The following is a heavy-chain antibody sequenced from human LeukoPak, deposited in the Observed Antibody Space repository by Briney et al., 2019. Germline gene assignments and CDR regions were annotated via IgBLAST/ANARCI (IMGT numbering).Heavy chain of an antibody. CDR1: GFTFSSYA. Sequence: GGSLRLSCAASGFTFSSYAMSWVRQAPGKGLEWVSAISGSGGGTYYTDSVKGRFTISRDNSKNTLYVQMNSLRAEDTAVYYCARDSSGYAEFDYWGQGTLVTVSS. J-gene: IGHJ4*02. D-gene: IGHD3-22*01. CDR2: ISGSGGGT. V-gene: IGHV3-23*01. CDR3: ARDSSGYAEFDY.